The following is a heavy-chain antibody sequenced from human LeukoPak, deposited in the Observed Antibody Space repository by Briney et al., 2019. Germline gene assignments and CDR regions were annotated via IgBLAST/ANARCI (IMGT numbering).Heavy chain of an antibody. J-gene: IGHJ5*02. Sequence: GGSLRLSCAASGLTFSSYAMSWVRQAPGKGLEGVSAISGSGGSTYYADTVKGRFTISRDNSKNTLYLQMNSLRAEDTAVYYCAKSPCSGGSCYSLFGWFDPWGQGTLVTVST. CDR1: GLTFSSYA. CDR2: ISGSGGST. D-gene: IGHD2-15*01. CDR3: AKSPCSGGSCYSLFGWFDP. V-gene: IGHV3-23*01.